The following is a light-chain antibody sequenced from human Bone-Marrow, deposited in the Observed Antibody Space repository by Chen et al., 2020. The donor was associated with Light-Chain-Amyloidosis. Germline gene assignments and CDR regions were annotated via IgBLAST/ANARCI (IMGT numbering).Light chain of an antibody. V-gene: IGLV3-25*03. CDR1: DLPTKY. CDR3: QSADSSGTYEVI. J-gene: IGLJ2*01. Sequence: SCELTQPPSVSVSPGQTARITCSGDDLPTKYAYWYQQKPGQAPVLVIHRDTERPSGISERLSGSSSGTTATLTISGVQAEDEADYHCQSADSSGTYEVIFGGGTKLTVL. CDR2: RDT.